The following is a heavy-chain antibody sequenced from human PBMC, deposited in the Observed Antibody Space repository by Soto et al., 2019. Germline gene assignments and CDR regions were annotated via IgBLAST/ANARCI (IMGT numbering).Heavy chain of an antibody. CDR3: ARGRIAVAGRLGY. CDR2: INPNSGGT. J-gene: IGHJ4*02. V-gene: IGHV1-2*02. Sequence: ASVKVSCKASGYTFTGYYMHWVRQAPGQGLEWMGWINPNSGGTNYAQKFQGRVTMTRDTSISTAYMELSRLRSDDTAVYYCARGRIAVAGRLGYWGQGNLVTLYS. CDR1: GYTFTGYY. D-gene: IGHD6-19*01.